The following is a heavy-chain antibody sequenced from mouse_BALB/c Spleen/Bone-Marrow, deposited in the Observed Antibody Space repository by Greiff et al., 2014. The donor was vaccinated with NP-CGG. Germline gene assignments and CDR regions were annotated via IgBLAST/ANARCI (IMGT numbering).Heavy chain of an antibody. D-gene: IGHD2-4*01. CDR1: EYTFTSYV. CDR3: TRGVYYDYDEGAMDY. CDR2: INPYNDGT. V-gene: IGHV1-14*01. Sequence: VQLKESGPELVKPGASVKMSCKASEYTFTSYVMHWVKQKPGQGLEWIGYINPYNDGTKYNEKFKGKATLTSDKSSSTAYMELSSLTSEDSAVYYCTRGVYYDYDEGAMDYWGQGSSVTDSS. J-gene: IGHJ4*01.